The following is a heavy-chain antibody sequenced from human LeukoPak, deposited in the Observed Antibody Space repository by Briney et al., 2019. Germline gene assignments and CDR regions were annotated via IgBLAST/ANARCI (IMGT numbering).Heavy chain of an antibody. CDR1: GDSISSGGYY. Sequence: SQTRSLTCIVSGDSISSGGYYWSWIRQPPGRGLEWIGYIHHSGSSYYNPSLKNRVTISVDRSKNQFSLNLRSVTAADTAVYYCARSFQPRAAVFDIWGQGTMVTVSS. J-gene: IGHJ3*02. V-gene: IGHV4-30-2*01. CDR2: IHHSGSS. D-gene: IGHD1-14*01. CDR3: ARSFQPRAAVFDI.